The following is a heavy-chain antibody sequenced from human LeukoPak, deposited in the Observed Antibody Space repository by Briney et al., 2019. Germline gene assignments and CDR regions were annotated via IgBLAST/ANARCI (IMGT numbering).Heavy chain of an antibody. CDR3: AKMTKMNFYHYAMDV. D-gene: IGHD2/OR15-2a*01. CDR1: GFMFSSYG. CDR2: TSYDGGES. V-gene: IGHV3-30*18. J-gene: IGHJ6*01. Sequence: PGRSLRLSCVASGFMFSSYGMHWVRQAPDKGLEWVAVTSYDGGESYYADSVKGRFTISRDNSENTLYLQMSSLRVEDTAVYYCAKMTKMNFYHYAMDVWGQGTTVTVSS.